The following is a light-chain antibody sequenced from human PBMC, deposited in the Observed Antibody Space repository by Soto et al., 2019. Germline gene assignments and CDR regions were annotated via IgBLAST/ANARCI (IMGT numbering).Light chain of an antibody. CDR1: SGDVGGFDY. V-gene: IGLV2-14*03. CDR2: DVS. J-gene: IGLJ3*02. CDR3: CSYTSSTTWV. Sequence: QSVLTQPASVSGSPGQSITISCTGTSGDVGGFDYVSWYQQHPGKAPKLIIFDVSYRPSGVSNRFSGSKSGNTASLTISGLQSEDEADYYCCSYTSSTTWVFGGGTKVTVL.